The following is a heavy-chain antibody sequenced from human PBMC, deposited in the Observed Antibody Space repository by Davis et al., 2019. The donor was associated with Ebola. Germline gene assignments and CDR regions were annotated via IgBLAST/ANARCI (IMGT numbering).Heavy chain of an antibody. Sequence: GGSLRLSCAASGFTFSSYSMNWVRQAPGKGLEWVSSISSSSSYIYYADSVKGRFTISRDNARNLLYLQMNSLRGEDTAMYYCARGRSLDSWGQGTLVAVSS. J-gene: IGHJ5*01. V-gene: IGHV3-21*01. CDR2: ISSSSSYI. CDR1: GFTFSSYS. CDR3: ARGRSLDS.